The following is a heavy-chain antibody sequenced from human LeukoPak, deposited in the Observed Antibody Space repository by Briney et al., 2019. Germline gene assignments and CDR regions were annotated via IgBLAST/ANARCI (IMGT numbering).Heavy chain of an antibody. CDR2: IYHSGST. D-gene: IGHD5-18*01. CDR3: ARDRPGYSYGYGLKY. Sequence: SETLSLTCTVSGYSISSGYYWGWIRRPPGKGLEWIGSIYHSGSTYYNPSLKSRVTISVDTSKNQFSLKLSSVTAADTAVYYCARDRPGYSYGYGLKYWGQGTLVTVFS. CDR1: GYSISSGYY. J-gene: IGHJ4*02. V-gene: IGHV4-38-2*02.